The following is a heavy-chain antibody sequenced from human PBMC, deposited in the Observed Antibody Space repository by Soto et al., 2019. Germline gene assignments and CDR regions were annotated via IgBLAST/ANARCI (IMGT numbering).Heavy chain of an antibody. CDR1: GFTFSSYA. CDR2: ISYDGSNK. J-gene: IGHJ6*02. V-gene: IGHV3-30-3*01. CDR3: AREESYYYYGRDV. Sequence: QVQLVESGGGVVQPGRSLRLSCAASGFTFSSYAMHWVRQAPGKGLEWVAVISYDGSNKYYADSVKGRFTISRDNSKNTLYLQMNSLRAEDTAVYYCAREESYYYYGRDVWGQGTTVTVSS.